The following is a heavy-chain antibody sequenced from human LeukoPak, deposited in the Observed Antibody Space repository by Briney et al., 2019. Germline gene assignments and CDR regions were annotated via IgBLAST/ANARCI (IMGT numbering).Heavy chain of an antibody. Sequence: GGSLRLSCVASGFTFSSRDWMTWVRQAPGKGLEWVANIKQDGSEKNYVDSAKGRFTISRDNAKTSLYLQMNSLRAEDTAVYYCARDLSGVTGYTYGRGIDYWGQGTLVTVSS. J-gene: IGHJ4*02. CDR2: IKQDGSEK. CDR1: GFTFSSRDW. V-gene: IGHV3-7*01. D-gene: IGHD5-18*01. CDR3: ARDLSGVTGYTYGRGIDY.